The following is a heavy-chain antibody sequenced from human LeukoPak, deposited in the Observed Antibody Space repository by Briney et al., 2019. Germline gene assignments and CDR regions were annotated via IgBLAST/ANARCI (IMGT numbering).Heavy chain of an antibody. J-gene: IGHJ4*02. V-gene: IGHV4-59*08. CDR1: GGSMNNYY. CDR3: ARHVRSGYNFLDY. Sequence: PSETLSLTCFVSGGSMNNYYSSWIRQPPGKGLEWIGYIYFSGSSNYNPSLKSRVTMSVDTSKNQFSLKLSSVTAADTAVYYCARHVRSGYNFLDYWGQGNLVTVSS. CDR2: IYFSGSS. D-gene: IGHD5-24*01.